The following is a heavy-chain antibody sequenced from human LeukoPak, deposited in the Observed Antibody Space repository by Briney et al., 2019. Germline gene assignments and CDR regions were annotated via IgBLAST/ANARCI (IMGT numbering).Heavy chain of an antibody. CDR1: GYTFTGYY. J-gene: IGHJ5*02. CDR3: ARGLRSGYCSGGSCYAQNWFDP. CDR2: INPNSGGT. Sequence: ASVKVSCKASGYTFTGYYMHWVRQAPGQGLEWMGWINPNSGGTNYAQKFQGRVTMTRDTSISTAYMELSRLRSDDTAVYYCARGLRSGYCSGGSCYAQNWFDPWGQGTLVTVSS. V-gene: IGHV1-2*02. D-gene: IGHD2-15*01.